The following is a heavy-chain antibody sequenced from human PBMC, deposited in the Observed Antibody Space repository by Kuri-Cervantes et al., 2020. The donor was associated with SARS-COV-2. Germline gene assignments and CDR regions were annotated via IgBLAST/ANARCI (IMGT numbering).Heavy chain of an antibody. CDR3: ARVGFGDYEIDY. CDR2: INPNSGGT. CDR1: GYTFAGYY. D-gene: IGHD4-17*01. Sequence: ASVKVSCKASGYTFAGYYMHWVRQAPGQGLEWMGWINPNSGGTNYAQKFQGRVTMTRDTSISTAYMELSRLRSDDTAVYYCARVGFGDYEIDYWGRGTLVTVSS. J-gene: IGHJ4*02. V-gene: IGHV1-2*02.